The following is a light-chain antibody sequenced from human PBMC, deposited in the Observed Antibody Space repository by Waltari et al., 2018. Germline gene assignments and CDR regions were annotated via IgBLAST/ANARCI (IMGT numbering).Light chain of an antibody. V-gene: IGKV3-11*01. Sequence: EIVLTQSPAPLSLSPGERATLSCRACQSVSSYLAWYQQKPGQAPRLLISDASNRATGIPARFSGSGSGTDFTLTISSLEPEDFAVYYCQQRSNWPRLTFGGGTKVEIK. CDR3: QQRSNWPRLT. J-gene: IGKJ4*01. CDR2: DAS. CDR1: QSVSSY.